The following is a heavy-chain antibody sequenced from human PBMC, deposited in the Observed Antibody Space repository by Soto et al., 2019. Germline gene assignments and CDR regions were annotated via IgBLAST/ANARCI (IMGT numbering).Heavy chain of an antibody. D-gene: IGHD3-22*01. CDR2: IYYSGST. CDR3: ASTYYNASSGPFDY. V-gene: IGHV4-31*01. Sequence: QVQLQESGPGLVKPSQTLSLTCTVSGGSISSGNYYWSWIRQHPGKVLEWIGYIYYSGSTYYNPSLNSPVTISVDTSKNQFSLKLSSVTAADTAVYYCASTYYNASSGPFDYWGQGTLVTVSS. J-gene: IGHJ4*02. CDR1: GGSISSGNYY.